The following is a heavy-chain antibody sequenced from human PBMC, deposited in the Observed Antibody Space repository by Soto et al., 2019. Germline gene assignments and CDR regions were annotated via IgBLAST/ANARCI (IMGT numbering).Heavy chain of an antibody. CDR3: VRGLMTTAVYYFDY. D-gene: IGHD4-17*01. CDR2: IRNKAYSYTT. J-gene: IGHJ4*02. V-gene: IGHV3-72*01. CDR1: GLTFSDRD. Sequence: PVGSVRVASAAGGLTFSDRDMDWGRQAPGKGLEWVGRIRNKAYSYTTEYAASVKGRFTISRDDSKSSVYLQMNSLKIDDTAVYYCVRGLMTTAVYYFDYWGQGTLVTVSS.